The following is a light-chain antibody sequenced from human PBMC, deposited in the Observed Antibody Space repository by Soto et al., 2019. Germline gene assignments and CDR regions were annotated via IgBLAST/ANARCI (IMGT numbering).Light chain of an antibody. CDR1: SSNIGARYD. V-gene: IGLV1-40*01. J-gene: IGLJ1*01. CDR3: QSYDSSLNRV. CDR2: GDN. Sequence: QSVLTQPPSVSGAPGQTITISCTGSSSNIGARYDVSWYRQHPGAAPKLLLYGDNNRPSGVPDRFSGSKSGASASLAITGLQADDEADYYCQSYDSSLNRVFGTGTKLTVL.